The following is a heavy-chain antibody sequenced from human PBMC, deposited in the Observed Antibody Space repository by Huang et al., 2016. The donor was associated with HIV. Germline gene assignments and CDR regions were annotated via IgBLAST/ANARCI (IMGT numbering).Heavy chain of an antibody. Sequence: QVQLVQSRAEVKKPGASVKVSCKVSEYNLTELSIHWVSQTPGTGLEWMGGFDPEIGETIYAQKFQGRDTMTEDTSTETAFMELSGLRPEDTAVYYCATGFDVFFDFWGQGTLVTVSS. V-gene: IGHV1-24*01. J-gene: IGHJ4*02. D-gene: IGHD3-9*01. CDR1: EYNLTELS. CDR3: ATGFDVFFDF. CDR2: FDPEIGET.